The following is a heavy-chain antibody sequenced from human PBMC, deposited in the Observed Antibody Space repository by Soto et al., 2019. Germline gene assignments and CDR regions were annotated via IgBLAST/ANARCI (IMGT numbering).Heavy chain of an antibody. V-gene: IGHV1-46*01. D-gene: IGHD6-19*01. CDR2: INPGGGST. J-gene: IGHJ5*02. CDR1: GYTFTSSN. Sequence: ASVKVSCKASGYTFTSSNIHWVRQAPGQGLEWMGIINPGGGSTRYAQKFQGRVTMTSDTSTSTVYMELRSLRSDDTAVYYCAREPVAGIWFDPWGQGTLVTAPQ. CDR3: AREPVAGIWFDP.